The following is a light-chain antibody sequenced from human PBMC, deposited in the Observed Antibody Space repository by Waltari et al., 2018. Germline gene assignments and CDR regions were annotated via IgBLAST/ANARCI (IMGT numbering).Light chain of an antibody. CDR1: NSNVGSST. Sequence: QSVVTQSPSVSGAPGQRVTISCSGSNSNVGSSTVNWYQKVPGAAPRLLIYINDQRPSGVPDPFSASKSGTSASLAISGLQSEDEADYYCATWDARLTAVVFGGGTKVTVL. CDR3: ATWDARLTAVV. CDR2: IND. J-gene: IGLJ2*01. V-gene: IGLV1-44*01.